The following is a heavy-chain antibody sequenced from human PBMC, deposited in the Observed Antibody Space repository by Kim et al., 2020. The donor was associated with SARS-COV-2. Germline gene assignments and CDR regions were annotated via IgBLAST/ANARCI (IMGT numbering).Heavy chain of an antibody. D-gene: IGHD4-17*01. V-gene: IGHV4-30-4*01. CDR1: GGSISSGDYY. CDR3: ASLGDYYYYYGMDV. Sequence: SETLSLTCTVSGGSISSGDYYWSWIRQPPGKGLEWIGYIYYSGSTYYNPSLKSRVTISVDTSKNQFSLKLSSVTAADTAVYYCASLGDYYYYYGMDVWGQGTTVTVSS. CDR2: IYYSGST. J-gene: IGHJ6*02.